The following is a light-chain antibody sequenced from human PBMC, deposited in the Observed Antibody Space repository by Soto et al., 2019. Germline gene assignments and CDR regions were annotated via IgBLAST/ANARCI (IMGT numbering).Light chain of an antibody. J-gene: IGLJ2*01. Sequence: QLVLTQPPSVSGAPGQRVTISCTGTSSNIGAGYDVHWYQQLPGTAPKLLIYGNSNRPSGVPDRFSGSKSGTSPSLAITGLQAEDEADSYCQSYDRSLSGVLFGGGTKVTVL. CDR1: SSNIGAGYD. CDR3: QSYDRSLSGVL. CDR2: GNS. V-gene: IGLV1-40*01.